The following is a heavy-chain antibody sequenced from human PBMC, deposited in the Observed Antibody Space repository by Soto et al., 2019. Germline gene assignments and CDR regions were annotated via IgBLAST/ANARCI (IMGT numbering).Heavy chain of an antibody. CDR3: AHRGPEDWPLDY. CDR1: GFSLSTSGVG. D-gene: IGHD3-9*01. V-gene: IGHV2-5*02. Sequence: QITLKESGPTLVRPTQPLTLTCAFSGFSLSTSGVGVGWIRQPPGKALEWLAVIFWDDSKDYSPSLRSRLTITNVTSKNHVVLTMTNMDPMDTGTCYCAHRGPEDWPLDYWGQGTLVTVSS. CDR2: IFWDDSK. J-gene: IGHJ4*02.